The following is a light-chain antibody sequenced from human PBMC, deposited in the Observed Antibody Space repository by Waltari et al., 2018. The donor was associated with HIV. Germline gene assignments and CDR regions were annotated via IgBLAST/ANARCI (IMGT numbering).Light chain of an antibody. J-gene: IGKJ4*01. CDR2: WAS. CDR1: PSVLSSSNNQNY. V-gene: IGKV4-1*01. Sequence: IVMTQSPDSLAVSLGERATISCKSSPSVLSSSNNQNYLTWYQQKPGQTPKMIMYWASPRKCGVPDRFSGSGSGTDFTLTISSLQAEDVAVYYCQQFYSSPPTFGGGTKVEIK. CDR3: QQFYSSPPT.